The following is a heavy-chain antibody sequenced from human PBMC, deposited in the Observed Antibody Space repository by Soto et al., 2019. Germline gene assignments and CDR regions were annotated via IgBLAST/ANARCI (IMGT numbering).Heavy chain of an antibody. D-gene: IGHD3-3*01. CDR1: GFTFTRYS. CDR2: ISSTTNYI. V-gene: IGHV3-21*06. Sequence: XESLSLSCASSGFTFTRYSMNWVRQAPGKGLEWVSSISSTTNYIYYGDSMKGRFTISRDNAKNSLYLEMNSLRAEDTAVYYCPREYEDLTSNFDYWGQGTLVTVSS. CDR3: PREYEDLTSNFDY. J-gene: IGHJ4*02.